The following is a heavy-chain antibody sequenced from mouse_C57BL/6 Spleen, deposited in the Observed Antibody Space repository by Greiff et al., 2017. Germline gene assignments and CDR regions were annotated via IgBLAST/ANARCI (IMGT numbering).Heavy chain of an antibody. V-gene: IGHV6-3*01. CDR2: IRLKSDNYAT. CDR1: GFTFSNYW. Sequence: EVKVEESGGGLVQPGGSMKLSCVASGFTFSNYWMNWVRQSPEKGLEWVAQIRLKSDNYATHYAESVKGRFTISRDDSKSSVYLQMNNLRAEDTGIYYCTENGIWSQRVYFDYWGQGTTLTVSS. CDR3: TENGIWSQRVYFDY. D-gene: IGHD1-1*02. J-gene: IGHJ2*01.